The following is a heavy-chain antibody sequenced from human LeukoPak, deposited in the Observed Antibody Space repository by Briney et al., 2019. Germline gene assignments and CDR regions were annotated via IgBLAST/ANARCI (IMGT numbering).Heavy chain of an antibody. CDR2: IYPGDSDT. Sequence: GESLKISCKGSGYSFTSYWIGWVRQMPGKGLEWMGIIYPGDSDTRYSPSFQGHVTISADKSISTAYLQWSSLKASDTAMYYCARLYYYDNSGYYRFFDYWGQGTLVTVSS. CDR1: GYSFTSYW. J-gene: IGHJ4*02. D-gene: IGHD3-22*01. CDR3: ARLYYYDNSGYYRFFDY. V-gene: IGHV5-51*01.